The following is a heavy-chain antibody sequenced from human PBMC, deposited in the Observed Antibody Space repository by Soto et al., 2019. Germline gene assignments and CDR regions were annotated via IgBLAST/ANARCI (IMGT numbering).Heavy chain of an antibody. CDR2: ISAYNGNT. J-gene: IGHJ5*02. D-gene: IGHD6-13*01. Sequence: ASVKVSCKASGYTFTSYGISWVRQAPGQGLEWMGWISAYNGNTNYAQKLQGRVTMTTDTSTSTAYMVLRSLRSDATAVYYCARDPYIARAAAGTSVGFDRWGQGTLVTVAS. CDR3: ARDPYIARAAAGTSVGFDR. CDR1: GYTFTSYG. V-gene: IGHV1-18*01.